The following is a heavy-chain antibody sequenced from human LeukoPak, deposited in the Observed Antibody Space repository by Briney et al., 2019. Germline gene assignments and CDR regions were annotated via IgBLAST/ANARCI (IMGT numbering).Heavy chain of an antibody. CDR2: ISSSSSYI. D-gene: IGHD5-24*01. Sequence: GGSLRLSCAASGFTFSSYSMNWVRQAPGKGLEWVSSISSSSSYIYYADSVKGRFTISRDNAKNSLYLQMNSLRAEDTAVYYCARPRDGYNLVAFDICGQGTMVSVSS. CDR3: ARPRDGYNLVAFDI. J-gene: IGHJ3*02. V-gene: IGHV3-21*01. CDR1: GFTFSSYS.